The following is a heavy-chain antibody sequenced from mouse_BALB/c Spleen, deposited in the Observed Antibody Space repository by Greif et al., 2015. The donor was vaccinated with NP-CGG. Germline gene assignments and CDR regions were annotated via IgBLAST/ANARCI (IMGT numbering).Heavy chain of an antibody. V-gene: IGHV7-3*02. CDR2: TRNKANGYTT. CDR1: GFTFTDYY. CDR3: AREYYGYFDV. J-gene: IGHJ1*01. Sequence: DVHLVESGGGLVQPGGSLRLSCATSGFTFTDYYMSWVRQPPGKALEWLGFTRNKANGYTTEYSASVKGRFTISRDNSQSILYLQMNTLRAEDSATYYCAREYYGYFDVWGAGTTVTVSS.